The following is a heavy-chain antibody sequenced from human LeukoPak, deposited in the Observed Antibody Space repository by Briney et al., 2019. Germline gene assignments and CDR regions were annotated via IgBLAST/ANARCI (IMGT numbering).Heavy chain of an antibody. CDR2: ISSSSSTI. J-gene: IGHJ6*03. Sequence: GGSLRLSCAASGFTFSSYGMTWVRQAPGKGLEWVSYISSSSSTIYYADSVKGRFTISRDNAKNTLYLQMNSLSAEDTAVYYCARGTGWGGGSCPISHYYYNYYMDVWGKGTTVTVSS. D-gene: IGHD2-15*01. V-gene: IGHV3-48*04. CDR3: ARGTGWGGGSCPISHYYYNYYMDV. CDR1: GFTFSSYG.